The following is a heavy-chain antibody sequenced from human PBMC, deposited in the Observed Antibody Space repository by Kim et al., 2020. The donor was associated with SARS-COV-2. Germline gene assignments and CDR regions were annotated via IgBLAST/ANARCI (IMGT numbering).Heavy chain of an antibody. V-gene: IGHV4-59*01. Sequence: NPSLKSRGTISVDTSENQFSLKLSSVTAADTAVYYCAREYYSSSSNYFDYWGQGTPVTVSS. D-gene: IGHD6-13*01. J-gene: IGHJ4*02. CDR3: AREYYSSSSNYFDY.